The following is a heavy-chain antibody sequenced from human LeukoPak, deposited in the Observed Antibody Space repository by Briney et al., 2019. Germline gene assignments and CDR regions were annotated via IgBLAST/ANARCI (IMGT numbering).Heavy chain of an antibody. CDR1: GGTFSSYA. CDR3: TRDINWNYGY. D-gene: IGHD1-7*01. Sequence: SVKVSCKASGGTFSSYAISWVRQAPGQGLEWMGRIIPILGIANYAQKFQGRVTITADKSTSTAYMELSRLTSDDTAVYYCTRDINWNYGYWGQGTLVTVSS. V-gene: IGHV1-69*04. J-gene: IGHJ4*02. CDR2: IIPILGIA.